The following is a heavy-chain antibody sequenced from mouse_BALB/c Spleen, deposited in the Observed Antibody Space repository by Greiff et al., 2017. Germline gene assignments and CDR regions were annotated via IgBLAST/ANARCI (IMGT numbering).Heavy chain of an antibody. CDR3: ARDRDVYDVPYYFDY. D-gene: IGHD2-3*01. J-gene: IGHJ2*01. CDR1: GFSLTSYG. CDR2: IWAGGST. Sequence: QVQLKESGPGLVAPSQSLSITCTVSGFSLTSYGVHWVRQPPGKGLEWLGVIWAGGSTNYNSALMSRLSISKDNSKSQVFLKMNSLQTDDTAMYYCARDRDVYDVPYYFDYWGQGTTLTVSS. V-gene: IGHV2-9*02.